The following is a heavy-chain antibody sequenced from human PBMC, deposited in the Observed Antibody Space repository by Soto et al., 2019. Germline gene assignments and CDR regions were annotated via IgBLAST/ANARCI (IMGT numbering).Heavy chain of an antibody. CDR2: ISAYNGNT. CDR1: GYTFTSYG. D-gene: IGHD1-26*01. J-gene: IGHJ5*02. CDR3: AHRESLLVDQNWFDP. V-gene: IGHV1-18*01. Sequence: ASVKVSCKASGYTFTSYGISWVRQAPGQGLEWMGWISAYNGNTNYAQKLQGRVTMTTDTSTSTAYMELRSLRSDDTATYFCAHRESLLVDQNWFDPWGQGTLVTVSS.